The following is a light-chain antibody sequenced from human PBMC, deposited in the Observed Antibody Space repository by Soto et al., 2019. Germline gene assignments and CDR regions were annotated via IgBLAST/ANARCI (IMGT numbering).Light chain of an antibody. CDR3: AAWDDSLNGVV. CDR2: SNN. J-gene: IGLJ2*01. CDR1: SSNIGSNT. Sequence: QSVLTQPPSASGTPGQRVTISCSGSSSNIGSNTLNWYQQLPGTAPKLLIYSNNQRPSGVPDRFSGSKSGTSASLAISGLPSEDEADYYCAAWDDSLNGVVFGGGTKLTVL. V-gene: IGLV1-44*01.